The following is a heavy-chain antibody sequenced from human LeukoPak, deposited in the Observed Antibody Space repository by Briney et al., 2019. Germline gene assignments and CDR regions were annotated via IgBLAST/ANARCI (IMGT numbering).Heavy chain of an antibody. Sequence: PGGSLRLSCPASGFTFSRYWMSWVRQVPGKGLEWVANIKQDGSEKYYVDSVKGRFTCSRDNAKNSLYLQMNSRRAEDTAVDYCARDGWSPDYWGQGTLGTVS. CDR1: GFTFSRYW. CDR2: IKQDGSEK. V-gene: IGHV3-7*01. CDR3: ARDGWSPDY. J-gene: IGHJ4*02.